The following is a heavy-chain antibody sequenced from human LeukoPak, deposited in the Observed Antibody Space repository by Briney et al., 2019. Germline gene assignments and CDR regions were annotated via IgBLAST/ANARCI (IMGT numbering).Heavy chain of an antibody. D-gene: IGHD5-12*01. Sequence: SETLSLTCAVYGGSFSGYYWSWIRQPPGKGLEWIGEINHSGSTNYNPSLKSRVTISVDTSKNQFSLKLSSVTAADTAVYYCARVRWLLKPAIDYWGRGTLVTVSS. J-gene: IGHJ4*02. V-gene: IGHV4-34*01. CDR2: INHSGST. CDR3: ARVRWLLKPAIDY. CDR1: GGSFSGYY.